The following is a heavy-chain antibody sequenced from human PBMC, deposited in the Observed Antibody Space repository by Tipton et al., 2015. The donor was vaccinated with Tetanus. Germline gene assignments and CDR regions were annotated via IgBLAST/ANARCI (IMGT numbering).Heavy chain of an antibody. CDR1: GYSFTSHW. D-gene: IGHD6-6*01. J-gene: IGHJ4*02. CDR3: ARMYSTSSPFDH. V-gene: IGHV5-51*01. Sequence: QLVQSGADVKKPGESLKISCKASGYSFTSHWIGWVRQMPGKGLEWMGMIFPDDSDTRYSPSFQGHVTFSVDKYTSTVYLQWSGLKASDPAMYFCARMYSTSSPFDHWGQGTLVAVSS. CDR2: IFPDDSDT.